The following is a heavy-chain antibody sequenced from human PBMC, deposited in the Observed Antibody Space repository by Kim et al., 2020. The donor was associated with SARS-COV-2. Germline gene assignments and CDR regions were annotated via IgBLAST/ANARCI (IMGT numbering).Heavy chain of an antibody. CDR3: ARRSEGSFSWFDP. D-gene: IGHD6-13*01. J-gene: IGHJ5*02. V-gene: IGHV5-51*01. Sequence: YSPSFQGQVTISADKSISTAYLQWSSLKASDTAMYYCARRSEGSFSWFDPWGQGTLVTVSS.